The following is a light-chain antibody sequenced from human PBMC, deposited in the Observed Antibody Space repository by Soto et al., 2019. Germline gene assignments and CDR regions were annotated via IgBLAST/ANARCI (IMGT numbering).Light chain of an antibody. J-gene: IGKJ1*01. V-gene: IGKV3-15*01. Sequence: DTVLTQSPATLSVSQGERATLSCRASQNIKTNLAWYQHKPGQAPRLLIYGAFTGATGVPARFSGSGSGTEFTLTISSLQPDDFATYYCQQYNSYSGTFGQGTKVDIK. CDR2: GAF. CDR3: QQYNSYSGT. CDR1: QNIKTN.